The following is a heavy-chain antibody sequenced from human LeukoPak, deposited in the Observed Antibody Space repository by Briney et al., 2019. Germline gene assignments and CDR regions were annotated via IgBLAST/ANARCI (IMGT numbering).Heavy chain of an antibody. D-gene: IGHD3-3*01. CDR3: ARAVTLRFLEWLSNYNWFDP. CDR2: INPNSGGT. J-gene: IGHJ5*02. CDR1: GYTFTGYY. V-gene: IGHV1-2*02. Sequence: ASVKVSCKASGYTFTGYYMHWVRQAPGQGLEWMGWINPNSGGTNYAQKFQGRVTMTRDTSISTAYMELSRLRSDDTAVYYCARAVTLRFLEWLSNYNWFDPWGQGTLVTVSS.